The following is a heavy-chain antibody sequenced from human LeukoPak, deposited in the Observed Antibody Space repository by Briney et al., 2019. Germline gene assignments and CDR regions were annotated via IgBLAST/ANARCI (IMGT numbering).Heavy chain of an antibody. D-gene: IGHD3-9*01. Sequence: SETLSLTCAVYGGSFSGYYWSWIRQPPGKGLEWIGEINHSGSTNYNSSLKSRVTISVDTSKNQFSLKLSSVTAADTAVYYCARDEVDEDNWFDPWGQGTLVTVSS. J-gene: IGHJ5*02. CDR2: INHSGST. CDR3: ARDEVDEDNWFDP. V-gene: IGHV4-34*01. CDR1: GGSFSGYY.